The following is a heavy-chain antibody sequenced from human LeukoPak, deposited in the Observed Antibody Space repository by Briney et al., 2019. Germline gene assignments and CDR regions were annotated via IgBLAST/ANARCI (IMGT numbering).Heavy chain of an antibody. CDR3: AGLNVGGYTSSSLDY. CDR2: NYYSGSP. V-gene: IGHV4-39*01. J-gene: IGHJ4*02. CDR1: GGSISSSTYY. D-gene: IGHD6-6*01. Sequence: PSETLSLTCTVSGGSISSSTYYWGWIRQPPGKGLEWIGSNYYSGSPYQTPSFKSRLTISVDTSKNQFSLRLNSVTAADTAVYFCAGLNVGGYTSSSLDYWGQGTLVTVSS.